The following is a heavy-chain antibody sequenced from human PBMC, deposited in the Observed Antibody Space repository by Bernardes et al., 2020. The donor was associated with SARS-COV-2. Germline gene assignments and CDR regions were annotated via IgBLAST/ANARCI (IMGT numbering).Heavy chain of an antibody. Sequence: ASVKVSCKASGYTFTSYGISWVRQAPGQGLEWMGWISAYNGNTNYAQKLQGRVTMTTDTSTSTAYMELRSLRSDDTAVYYCARDTGYITGTNYYYYYGMDVWGQGTTVTVSS. J-gene: IGHJ6*02. CDR2: ISAYNGNT. D-gene: IGHD1-20*01. CDR1: GYTFTSYG. V-gene: IGHV1-18*01. CDR3: ARDTGYITGTNYYYYYGMDV.